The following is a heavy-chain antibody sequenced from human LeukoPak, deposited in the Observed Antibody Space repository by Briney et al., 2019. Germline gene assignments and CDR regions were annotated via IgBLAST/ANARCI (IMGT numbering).Heavy chain of an antibody. CDR3: TRVGYIDEGIDY. CDR2: IKQDGSKK. Sequence: HPGGSLRLSCVASGFPFSSYWMTWVRQAPGKGLEWVANIKQDGSKKSYVDSVKGRFTISRDNAKNSLYLQMNSLRAEDTAICYCTRVGYIDEGIDYWGQGTLVTVSS. V-gene: IGHV3-7*04. J-gene: IGHJ4*02. D-gene: IGHD5-24*01. CDR1: GFPFSSYW.